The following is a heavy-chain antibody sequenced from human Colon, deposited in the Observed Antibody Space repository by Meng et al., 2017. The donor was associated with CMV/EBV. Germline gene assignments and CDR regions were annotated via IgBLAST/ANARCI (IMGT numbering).Heavy chain of an antibody. V-gene: IGHV3-74*01. CDR1: GFTFRSYW. J-gene: IGHJ6*02. CDR3: ARDNYYGMDV. Sequence: GESLKISCAASGFTFRSYWMHWVRQAPGKGLVWVSRLKSDGSSTTYADSVKGRFTISRDNAKNTLYLQMNSLRGEDTAEYYCARDNYYGMDVWGQGNAGHRLL. CDR2: LKSDGSST.